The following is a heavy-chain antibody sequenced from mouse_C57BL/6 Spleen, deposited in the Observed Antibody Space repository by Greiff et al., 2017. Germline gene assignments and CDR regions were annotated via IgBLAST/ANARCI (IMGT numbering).Heavy chain of an antibody. V-gene: IGHV1-61*01. CDR1: GYTFTSYW. CDR3: AREGYYGSSYVKYGHYAMDY. J-gene: IGHJ4*01. D-gene: IGHD1-1*01. CDR2: IYPSDSET. Sequence: QVQLQQPGAELVRPGSSVKLSCKASGYTFTSYWMDWVKQRPGQGLEWIGNIYPSDSETHYNQKFKDKATLTVDKSSSTAYMQLSSLTSEDSAVYYCAREGYYGSSYVKYGHYAMDYWGQGTSGTVSS.